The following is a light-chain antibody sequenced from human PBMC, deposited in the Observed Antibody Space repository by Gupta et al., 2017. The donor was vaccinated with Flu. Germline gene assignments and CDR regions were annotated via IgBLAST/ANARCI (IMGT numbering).Light chain of an antibody. J-gene: IGLJ1*01. V-gene: IGLV2-11*01. CDR2: DVT. CDR3: SSYAGSYTYV. CDR1: NSDVGTYDY. Sequence: QSALTQPRSMSGSPGQPVTISCNGTNSDVGTYDYVSWHQHQPGEAPKLKIYDVTKRPSGVPDRFSGSKSGTTASLTISGLQAEDEADYYCSSYAGSYTYVFGTGTKVTVL.